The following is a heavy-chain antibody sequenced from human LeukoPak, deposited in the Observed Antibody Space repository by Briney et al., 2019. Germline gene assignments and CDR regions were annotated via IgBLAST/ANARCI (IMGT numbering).Heavy chain of an antibody. V-gene: IGHV3-7*01. J-gene: IGHJ4*02. Sequence: GGSLRLSCAASGFTFSSYWMSWVRQAPGKGLEWVANIKQDGSEKYYVDSVKGRFTIPRDNAKNSLYLQMNSLRAEDTAVYYCAVVDTAMELSLWGQGTLVTVSS. CDR2: IKQDGSEK. D-gene: IGHD5-18*01. CDR1: GFTFSSYW. CDR3: AVVDTAMELSL.